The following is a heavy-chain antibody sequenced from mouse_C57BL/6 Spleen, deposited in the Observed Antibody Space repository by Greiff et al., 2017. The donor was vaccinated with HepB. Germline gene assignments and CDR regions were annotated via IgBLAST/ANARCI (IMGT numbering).Heavy chain of an antibody. J-gene: IGHJ2*01. CDR3: ARRFSYYFDY. CDR1: GYSFTSYW. V-gene: IGHV1-64*01. D-gene: IGHD1-1*01. Sequence: VQLQQPGAELVKPGASVKLSCKASGYSFTSYWMHWVKQRPGQGLEWIGMIHPNSGSTNYNEKFKSKATLTVDKSSSTAYMQLSSLTSEDSAVYYCARRFSYYFDYWGQGTTLTVSS. CDR2: IHPNSGST.